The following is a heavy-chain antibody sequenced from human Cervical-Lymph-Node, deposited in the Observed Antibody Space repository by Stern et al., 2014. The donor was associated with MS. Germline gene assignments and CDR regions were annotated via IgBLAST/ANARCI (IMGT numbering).Heavy chain of an antibody. CDR1: GFSLTTGGMC. CDR3: ARIRGTARLIDY. Sequence: QVTLRESGPALVKPTQTLTLTCTFSGFSLTTGGMCVTWIRQPPGKAPEWLGLIDWDGDKYYRPPLRARLTISKDTSKNQVVLTMTNMDPVDTATYYCARIRGTARLIDYWGQGTLVTVSS. V-gene: IGHV2-70*01. J-gene: IGHJ4*02. CDR2: IDWDGDK. D-gene: IGHD6-6*01.